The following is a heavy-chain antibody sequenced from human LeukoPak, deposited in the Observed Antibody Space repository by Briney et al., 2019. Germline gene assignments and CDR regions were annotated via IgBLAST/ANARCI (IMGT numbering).Heavy chain of an antibody. CDR1: GFTFSAYD. D-gene: IGHD2-15*01. Sequence: GGSLRLPCAASGFTFSAYDMLWVRQARGKALVGVSYISSTSDYLDHADSLKGRFTISRDNAKKSLYLQMSSLRVEDTAVYYCVRDMSGVVAASTEEYWGQGTLVTVLS. CDR2: ISSTSDYL. V-gene: IGHV3-21*01. CDR3: VRDMSGVVAASTEEY. J-gene: IGHJ4*02.